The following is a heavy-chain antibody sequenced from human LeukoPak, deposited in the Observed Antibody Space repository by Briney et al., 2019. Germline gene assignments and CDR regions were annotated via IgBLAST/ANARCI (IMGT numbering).Heavy chain of an antibody. CDR1: GYTFTGYY. D-gene: IGHD6-13*01. CDR3: AIPFQEQQLVEIDY. J-gene: IGHJ4*02. Sequence: APVKVSCKASGYTFTGYYMHWVRQAPGQGLEWMGRINPNSGGTNYAQKFQGRVTMTRDTSISTAYMELSRLRSDDTAVYYCAIPFQEQQLVEIDYWGQGTLVTVSS. CDR2: INPNSGGT. V-gene: IGHV1-2*06.